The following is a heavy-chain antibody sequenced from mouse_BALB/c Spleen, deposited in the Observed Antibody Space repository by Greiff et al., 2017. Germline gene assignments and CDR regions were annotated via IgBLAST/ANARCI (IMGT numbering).Heavy chain of an antibody. J-gene: IGHJ1*01. Sequence: QVQLKESGPGLVAPSQSLSITCTVSGFSLTSYGVHWVRQPPGKGLEWLGVLWAGGSTNYNSALMSRLSISKDNSKSQVFLKMNSLQTDDTAMYYCARAYYGSNYWYFDVWGAGTTVTVSS. D-gene: IGHD1-1*01. CDR3: ARAYYGSNYWYFDV. CDR2: LWAGGST. V-gene: IGHV2-9*02. CDR1: GFSLTSYG.